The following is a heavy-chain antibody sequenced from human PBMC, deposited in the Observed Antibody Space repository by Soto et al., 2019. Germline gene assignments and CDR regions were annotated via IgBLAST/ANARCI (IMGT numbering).Heavy chain of an antibody. CDR3: TTDPVTMIVVVPSSG. V-gene: IGHV1-3*01. Sequence: ASVKVSCKASGYTFTSYAMQWVRQAPGQRLEWMGWINAGNGNTKYSQKFQGRVTITTDTSASTDYMELSSLKTEDTAVYYCTTDPVTMIVVVPSSGWGQGTLVTVSS. J-gene: IGHJ4*02. CDR2: INAGNGNT. D-gene: IGHD3-22*01. CDR1: GYTFTSYA.